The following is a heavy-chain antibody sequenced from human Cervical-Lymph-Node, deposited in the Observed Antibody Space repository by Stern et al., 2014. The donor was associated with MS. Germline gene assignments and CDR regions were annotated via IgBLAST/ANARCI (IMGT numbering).Heavy chain of an antibody. J-gene: IGHJ4*02. CDR3: AISPATPSGYDRFDY. D-gene: IGHD5-12*01. CDR2: IFPRDSNT. V-gene: IGHV5-51*03. Sequence: EVQLVESGAEVKKPGESLKISCEASGYLFDDYWIGWVRQMSGRGLELVAIIFPRDSNTRYSPSVQGQVTISADKSISTAYLPGSSLKASAPAMYYCAISPATPSGYDRFDYWGQGALVTVSS. CDR1: GYLFDDYW.